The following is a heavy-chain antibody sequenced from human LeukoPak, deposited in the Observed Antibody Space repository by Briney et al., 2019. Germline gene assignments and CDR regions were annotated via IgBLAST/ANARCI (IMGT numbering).Heavy chain of an antibody. J-gene: IGHJ4*02. V-gene: IGHV4-30-2*01. CDR3: ARAPTTVVYFDY. D-gene: IGHD4-11*01. Sequence: SETLSLTCAVSGGSISSGGYSWSWIRQPPGKGLEWIGYIYHSGSTYYNPSLKSRVTISVDRYKNQFSLKLSSVTAADTAVYYCARAPTTVVYFDYWGQGTLVTVSS. CDR2: IYHSGST. CDR1: GGSISSGGYS.